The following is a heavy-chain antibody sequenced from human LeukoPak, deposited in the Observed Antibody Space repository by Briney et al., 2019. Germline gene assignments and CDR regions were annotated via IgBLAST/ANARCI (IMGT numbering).Heavy chain of an antibody. CDR3: ARVSSPYSGSYSAYYFDY. J-gene: IGHJ4*02. Sequence: PSQTLSLTCTVSGGSISSGGYYWSWIRQHPGKGLEWIGYIYYSGSTCYNPSLKSRVTISVDTSKNQFSLKLSSVTAADTAVYYCARVSSPYSGSYSAYYFDYWGQGTLVTVSS. D-gene: IGHD1-26*01. V-gene: IGHV4-31*03. CDR2: IYYSGST. CDR1: GGSISSGGYY.